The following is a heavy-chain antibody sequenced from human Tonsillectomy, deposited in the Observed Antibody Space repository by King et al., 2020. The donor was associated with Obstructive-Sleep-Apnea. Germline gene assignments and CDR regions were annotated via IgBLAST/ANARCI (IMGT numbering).Heavy chain of an antibody. J-gene: IGHJ1*01. CDR1: GFTFSSYA. D-gene: IGHD3-9*01. CDR3: AKVTGYRYFDSNDH. V-gene: IGHV3-23*04. CDR2: ISGSGSGT. Sequence: VQLVESGGGLVQAGGSLRLSCAAAGFTFSSYAMNWVRQAPGKGLEWVSTISGSGSGTFYADSVKGRFTISRDNSKNTLYLEMNRLRAEDTAVYYCAKVTGYRYFDSNDHWGQGPLLTVPS.